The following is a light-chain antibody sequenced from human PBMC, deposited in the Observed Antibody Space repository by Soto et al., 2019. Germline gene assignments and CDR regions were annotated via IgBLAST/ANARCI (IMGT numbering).Light chain of an antibody. CDR3: QQYGSSPLIT. V-gene: IGKV3-20*01. CDR1: QSVSITY. J-gene: IGKJ5*01. Sequence: EIVLTQSPGTLSLSPGERATLSCRASQSVSITYLAWYQQKPGQAPRLLIYGASSRANGIPVRFSGSGSGTDFTLTISRLETEDFVVYYCQQYGSSPLITFGQGTRLDIK. CDR2: GAS.